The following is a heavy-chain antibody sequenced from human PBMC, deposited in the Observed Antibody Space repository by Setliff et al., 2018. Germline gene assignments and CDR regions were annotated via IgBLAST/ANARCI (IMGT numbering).Heavy chain of an antibody. Sequence: PGGSLRLSCVASGFTFSNAWMSWVRQAPGKGLEWVSMISGSAQTTYYADSVKGRFTISRDNSKNTVYLEMNSLRAEDTAVYYCAKRGPYCSGGTCHYYFDYWGQGTLVTVSS. CDR1: GFTFSNAW. V-gene: IGHV3-23*01. D-gene: IGHD2-15*01. CDR2: ISGSAQTT. J-gene: IGHJ4*02. CDR3: AKRGPYCSGGTCHYYFDY.